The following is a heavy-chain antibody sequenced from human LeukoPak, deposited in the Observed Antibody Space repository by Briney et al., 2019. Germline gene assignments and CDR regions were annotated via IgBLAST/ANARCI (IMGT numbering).Heavy chain of an antibody. CDR1: GDSFSSSSYY. CDR3: ARLSIVGATSSYYMDV. Sequence: PETLSLTCSVSGDSFSSSSYYWGWIRPPPGKGLELVGSINYSGTTYYNPSLKSRVTISVDTSTNQFSLRLSSVTVADTAVYYCARLSIVGATSSYYMDVWGKGTTVTVSS. D-gene: IGHD1-26*01. CDR2: INYSGTT. V-gene: IGHV4-39*01. J-gene: IGHJ6*03.